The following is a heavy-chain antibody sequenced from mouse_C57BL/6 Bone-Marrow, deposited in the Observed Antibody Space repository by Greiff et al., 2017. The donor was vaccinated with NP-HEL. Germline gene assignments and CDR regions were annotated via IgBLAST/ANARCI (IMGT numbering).Heavy chain of an antibody. Sequence: EVQVVESGEGLVKPGGSLKLSCAASGFTFSSYAMSWVRQTPEKRLEWVAYISSGGDYIYYADTVKGRFTISRDNARNTLYLQMSSLKSEDTAMYYCTRILLLRTNWYFDVWGTGTTVTVSS. CDR3: TRILLLRTNWYFDV. J-gene: IGHJ1*03. CDR2: ISSGGDYI. V-gene: IGHV5-9-1*02. D-gene: IGHD1-1*01. CDR1: GFTFSSYA.